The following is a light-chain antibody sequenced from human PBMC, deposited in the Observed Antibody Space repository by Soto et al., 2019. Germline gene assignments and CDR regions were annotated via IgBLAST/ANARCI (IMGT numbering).Light chain of an antibody. CDR3: QQTYRIPYT. V-gene: IGKV1-39*01. J-gene: IGKJ2*01. CDR1: QSISVY. Sequence: DIPMTQSPSSLSVSIGDTITITCRSSQSISVYLNWYQKKPGTPPKLLIYAASNLQSGVPSRFIGRGSGTDFTLTISSLQPEDFASYYCQQTYRIPYTFGQGTNLEI. CDR2: AAS.